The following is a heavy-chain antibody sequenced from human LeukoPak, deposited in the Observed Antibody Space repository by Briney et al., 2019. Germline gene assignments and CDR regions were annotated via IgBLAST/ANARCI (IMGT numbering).Heavy chain of an antibody. CDR1: GFTFSTYG. Sequence: GGSLRLSCAASGFTFSTYGMHWVRQAPGKGLEWVTFMRYDGSDIHYADSVKGRFTISRDNSRNTLYLQLNSLRVEDTAIYYCAREGSDEFADIWGQGTFVTVSS. CDR2: MRYDGSDI. D-gene: IGHD3-10*01. J-gene: IGHJ3*02. CDR3: AREGSDEFADI. V-gene: IGHV3-30*02.